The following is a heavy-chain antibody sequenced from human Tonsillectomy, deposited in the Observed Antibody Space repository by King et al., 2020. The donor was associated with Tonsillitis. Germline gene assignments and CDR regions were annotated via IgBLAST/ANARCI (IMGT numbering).Heavy chain of an antibody. J-gene: IGHJ1*01. CDR1: GFTFSSYG. Sequence: VQLVESGGGVVQPGRSLRLSCAASGFTFSSYGMHWVRQAPGKGLKWVAVISYDGSNKYYADSVKGRFTISRDNSKNTLYLQMNSLRAEDTAVYYCAKDPYYYDSSGYLEYFQHWGQGTLVTVSS. CDR2: ISYDGSNK. CDR3: AKDPYYYDSSGYLEYFQH. D-gene: IGHD3-22*01. V-gene: IGHV3-30*18.